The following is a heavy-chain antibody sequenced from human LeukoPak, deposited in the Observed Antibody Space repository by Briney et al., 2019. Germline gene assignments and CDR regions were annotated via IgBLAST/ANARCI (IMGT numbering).Heavy chain of an antibody. CDR2: MHYSGST. J-gene: IGHJ5*02. CDR3: ARLPGAIAVAGRLAWFDP. D-gene: IGHD6-19*01. CDR1: GGSISSSSYY. Sequence: SETLSLTCTVSGGSISSSSYYWGWVRQPPGKGLEWIGSMHYSGSTYYNPSLKSRVTISVDTSKNQFSLKLSSVTAADTAVYYCARLPGAIAVAGRLAWFDPWGQGTLVTVSS. V-gene: IGHV4-39*07.